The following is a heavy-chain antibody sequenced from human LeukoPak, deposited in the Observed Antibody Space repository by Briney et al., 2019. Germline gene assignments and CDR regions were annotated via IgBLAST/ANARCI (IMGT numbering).Heavy chain of an antibody. J-gene: IGHJ4*02. CDR2: ISYDGSYK. Sequence: GRSLRLSCAASGFTFSSYGMHWVRQAPGKGLEWVAAISYDGSYKYYADSVKGRFTISRDNSKNTLYLQMDSLRVEDTAIYYCAKKVSDYFGDIAFDYWGQGSLVTVSS. CDR3: AKKVSDYFGDIAFDY. D-gene: IGHD4-17*01. V-gene: IGHV3-30*18. CDR1: GFTFSSYG.